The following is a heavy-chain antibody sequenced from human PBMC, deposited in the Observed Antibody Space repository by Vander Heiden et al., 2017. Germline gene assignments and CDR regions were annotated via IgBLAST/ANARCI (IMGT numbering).Heavy chain of an antibody. CDR2: ISYDGSNK. CDR1: GFTFSSYG. V-gene: IGHV3-30*18. D-gene: IGHD3-3*01. Sequence: QVQLVESGGGVVQPGRSLRLSWAASGFTFSSYGMHWVRQAPGKGLEWVAVISYDGSNKYYADSVKGRFTISRDNSKNTLYLQMNSLRAEDTAVYYCAKGSICGLLGYGMDVWGQGTTVTVSS. J-gene: IGHJ6*02. CDR3: AKGSICGLLGYGMDV.